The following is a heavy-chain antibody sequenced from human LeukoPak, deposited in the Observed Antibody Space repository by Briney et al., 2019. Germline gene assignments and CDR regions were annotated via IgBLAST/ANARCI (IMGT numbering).Heavy chain of an antibody. D-gene: IGHD1-7*01. Sequence: ASVKVSCKASGYTFTSYDINWVRQATGQGLEWMGWMNPNSGNTGYAQKFQGRVTMTRNTSISTAYMELSSLRSEDTAVYYCARGITGTLSQYYYYYYMDVWGKGTMVTVSS. CDR1: GYTFTSYD. CDR3: ARGITGTLSQYYYYYYMDV. J-gene: IGHJ6*03. CDR2: MNPNSGNT. V-gene: IGHV1-8*01.